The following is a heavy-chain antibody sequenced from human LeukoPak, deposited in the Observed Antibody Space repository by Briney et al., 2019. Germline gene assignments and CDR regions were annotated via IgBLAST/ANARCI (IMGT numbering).Heavy chain of an antibody. CDR2: IYWDDDK. V-gene: IGHV2-5*08. Sequence: TLSLTCTVSGGSISSYYWSWIRQPPGKALEWLALIYWDDDKRYSPSLKSRLTITKDTSKNQVVLTMTNMDPVDTATYYCAHFTTYCSGGSCYSMPFDYWGQGTLVTVSS. D-gene: IGHD2-15*01. CDR3: AHFTTYCSGGSCYSMPFDY. CDR1: GGSISSYYW. J-gene: IGHJ4*02.